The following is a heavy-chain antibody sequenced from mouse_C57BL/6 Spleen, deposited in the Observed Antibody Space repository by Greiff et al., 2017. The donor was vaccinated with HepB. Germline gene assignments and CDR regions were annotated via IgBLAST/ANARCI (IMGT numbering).Heavy chain of an antibody. D-gene: IGHD4-1*01. CDR1: GYAFSSYW. CDR2: IYPGDGDT. J-gene: IGHJ3*01. V-gene: IGHV1-80*01. Sequence: QVHVKQSGAELVKPGASVKISCKASGYAFSSYWMNWVKQRPGKGLEWIGQIYPGDGDTNYNGKFKGKATLTADKSSSTAYMQLSSLTSEDSAVYFCARSEVDWGFAYWGQGTLVTVSA. CDR3: ARSEVDWGFAY.